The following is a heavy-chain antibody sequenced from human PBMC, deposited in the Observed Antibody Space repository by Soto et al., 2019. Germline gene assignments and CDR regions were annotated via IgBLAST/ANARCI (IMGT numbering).Heavy chain of an antibody. V-gene: IGHV3-9*02. CDR1: GFTADDYA. J-gene: IGHJ4*02. D-gene: IGHD4-17*01. CDR3: AKDMKWGGMTTIHYFDS. Sequence: EVQLVESGGGLVQPGRSLRLSCVASGFTADDYALHWVRLAPGKGLEWVSGISSNSDTIHYADSVKGRFTISRDNAKNSLFLQMNSLRPEDTAVYYCAKDMKWGGMTTIHYFDSWGQGTLVTVSS. CDR2: ISSNSDTI.